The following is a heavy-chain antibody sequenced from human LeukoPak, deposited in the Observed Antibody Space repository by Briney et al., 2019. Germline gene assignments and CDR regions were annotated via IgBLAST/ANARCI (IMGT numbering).Heavy chain of an antibody. Sequence: SGPVLVKPTQTLTLTCTFSGFSLSTSGMCVSWIRQPPGKALEWLARIDWDDDKYYSTSLKTRLTISRDTSKNQVVLTMTNMDPVDTATYYCARVIVGATPNYFDYWGQGTLVTVSS. V-gene: IGHV2-70*11. CDR1: GFSLSTSGMC. CDR2: IDWDDDK. CDR3: ARVIVGATPNYFDY. D-gene: IGHD1-26*01. J-gene: IGHJ4*02.